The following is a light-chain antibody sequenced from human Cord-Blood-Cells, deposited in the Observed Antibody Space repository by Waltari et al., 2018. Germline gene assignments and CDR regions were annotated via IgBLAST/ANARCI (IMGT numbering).Light chain of an antibody. CDR3: CSYAGSYTGV. CDR1: SSDDGGYNY. CDR2: EVS. J-gene: IGLJ2*01. Sequence: QTALTQPRSVSGSPGQSVTISCTGTSSDDGGYNYVSWYQQHPGKASKLMMYEVSKRPSGVPDRFSGSKSGSTASLTISGRRAGDDADYYCCSYAGSYTGVFGGGTNLTVL. V-gene: IGLV2-11*01.